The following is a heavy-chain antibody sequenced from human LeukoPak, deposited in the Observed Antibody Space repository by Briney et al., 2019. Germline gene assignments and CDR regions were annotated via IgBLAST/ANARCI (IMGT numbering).Heavy chain of an antibody. J-gene: IGHJ5*02. CDR1: GFTFSSYA. CDR2: ISGSGGST. CDR3: ARGIAVAGTAYWFDP. D-gene: IGHD6-19*01. Sequence: GGSLRLSCAASGFTFSSYAMSWVRQAPGKGLEWVSAISGSGGSTYYADSVKGRFTISRDNAKNSLYLQMNSLRAEDTAVYYCARGIAVAGTAYWFDPWGQGTLVTVSS. V-gene: IGHV3-23*01.